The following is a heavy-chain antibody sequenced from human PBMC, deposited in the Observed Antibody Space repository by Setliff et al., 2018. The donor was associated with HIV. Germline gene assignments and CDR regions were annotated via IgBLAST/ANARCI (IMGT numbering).Heavy chain of an antibody. CDR2: IYVYNSERT. J-gene: IGHJ4*02. V-gene: IGHV4-59*08. D-gene: IGHD3-16*01. CDR3: ARQFWMLTTLYFDS. Sequence: SETLSLTCSVSGGSFSGYYWSWIRQPPGKGLEWIGYIYVYNSERTNYNPSLTSRVTISVDTSKNHFSLGLSSVTAADTAVYYCARQFWMLTTLYFDSLGPGTLVTVSS. CDR1: GGSFSGYY.